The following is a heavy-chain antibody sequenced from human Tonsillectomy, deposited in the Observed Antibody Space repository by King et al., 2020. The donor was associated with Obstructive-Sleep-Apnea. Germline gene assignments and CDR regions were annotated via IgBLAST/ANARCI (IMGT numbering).Heavy chain of an antibody. CDR1: GDSISTYY. Sequence: VQLQESGPGLVKPSETLSLTCTVSGDSISTYYWSWIRQPPGKGLEWIGYIYYSGSTSYNASLKSRVTISVDTSKNKISLKLRSVTAADTAVYYCARDLGSSYGIDFWGQGTLVTVST. D-gene: IGHD5-18*01. V-gene: IGHV4-59*01. CDR2: IYYSGST. CDR3: ARDLGSSYGIDF. J-gene: IGHJ4*02.